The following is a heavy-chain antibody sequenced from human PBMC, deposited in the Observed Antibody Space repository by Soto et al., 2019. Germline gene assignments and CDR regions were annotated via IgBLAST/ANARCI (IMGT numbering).Heavy chain of an antibody. D-gene: IGHD1-7*01. V-gene: IGHV4-30-4*01. Sequence: SETLSLTCTVSGGSISSGDYYWSWIGQPPGKGLEWIGYIYYSGSTYYNPSLKSRVTISVDTSKNQFSLKLSSVTAADTAVYYCASTLRGWNYAPHFQHWGQGTLVTVSS. CDR1: GGSISSGDYY. CDR2: IYYSGST. J-gene: IGHJ1*01. CDR3: ASTLRGWNYAPHFQH.